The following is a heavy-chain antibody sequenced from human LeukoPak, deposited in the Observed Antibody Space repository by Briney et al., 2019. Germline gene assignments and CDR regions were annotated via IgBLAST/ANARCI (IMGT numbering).Heavy chain of an antibody. Sequence: GESLKISCKGSGYSFTSYWIGWVRQMPGKGLEWMGIIYPGDSDTRYSPSFQGQVTISADKSISTAYLQWSSLKASDTAMYYCARRGLTTISTNYYYGTDVWGQGTTVTVSS. D-gene: IGHD4/OR15-4a*01. CDR1: GYSFTSYW. CDR3: ARRGLTTISTNYYYGTDV. J-gene: IGHJ6*02. V-gene: IGHV5-51*01. CDR2: IYPGDSDT.